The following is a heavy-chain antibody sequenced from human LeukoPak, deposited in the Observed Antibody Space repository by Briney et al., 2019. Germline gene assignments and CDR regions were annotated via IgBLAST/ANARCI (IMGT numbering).Heavy chain of an antibody. V-gene: IGHV2-70*04. CDR3: ARDIAVAGRDAFDI. CDR2: IDWDDDK. Sequence: SGPTLAHPTQPVTLTCTFSGFSLSTSGMRVSWIRQPPGKALEWLARIDWDDDKFYSTSLKTRLTISKDTSKNQVVLTMTNMDAVDTATYYCARDIAVAGRDAFDIWGQGTMVTVSS. CDR1: GFSLSTSGMR. J-gene: IGHJ3*02. D-gene: IGHD6-19*01.